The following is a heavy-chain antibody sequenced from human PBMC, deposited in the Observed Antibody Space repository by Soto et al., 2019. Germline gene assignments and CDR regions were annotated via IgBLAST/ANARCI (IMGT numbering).Heavy chain of an antibody. CDR1: GYTFTGYY. CDR2: INPNSGGT. CDR3: ARSYCSTTTCYAVGYLDY. Sequence: GASVKVSFKASGYTFTGYYMHWVRQAPGQGLEWMGWINPNSGGTNYAQKFQGWVTMTRDTSISTAYMELSRLSSVTAADTAVYYCARSYCSTTTCYAVGYLDYWGQGTQVTVSS. V-gene: IGHV1-2*04. J-gene: IGHJ4*02. D-gene: IGHD2-2*01.